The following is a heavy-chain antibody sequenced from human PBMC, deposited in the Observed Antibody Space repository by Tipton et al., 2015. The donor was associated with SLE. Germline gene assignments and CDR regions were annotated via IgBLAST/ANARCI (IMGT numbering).Heavy chain of an antibody. V-gene: IGHV3-11*06. CDR1: GFSFSDSY. CDR3: ARGRAAPDLFDF. D-gene: IGHD2-15*01. CDR2: ISTSGSYT. J-gene: IGHJ4*02. Sequence: SLRLSCAASGFSFSDSYMSWIRQAPGKGLEWVSYISTSGSYTNYTDSVRGRFSISRDNAKNSLFLQMNSLRAEDTAVYYCARGRAAPDLFDFWGLGTLVTVAS.